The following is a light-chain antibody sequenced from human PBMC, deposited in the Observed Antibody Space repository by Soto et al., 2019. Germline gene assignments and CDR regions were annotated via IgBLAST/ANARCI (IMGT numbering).Light chain of an antibody. Sequence: QSALTQSPSASGSPGQSVTISCTGTSSDIGGYNSVSWCQQHPGKAPKVMIYDVTKRPSGVPDRFSGSKSGNTASLTVSALQAEDEADYYCSSYTDRKNLVFGTGTKATVL. CDR2: DVT. V-gene: IGLV2-8*01. J-gene: IGLJ1*01. CDR3: SSYTDRKNLV. CDR1: SSDIGGYNS.